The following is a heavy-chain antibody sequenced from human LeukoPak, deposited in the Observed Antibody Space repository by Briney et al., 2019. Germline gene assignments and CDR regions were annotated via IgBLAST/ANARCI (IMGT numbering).Heavy chain of an antibody. J-gene: IGHJ6*02. D-gene: IGHD2-15*01. V-gene: IGHV3-53*01. Sequence: GGSLRLSCAASGFTVSSSYMNWVRQAPGKGLEWVSTIYSGGRTFYADSVKGRFTLSRDSSENTLYLQMDSLRAEDTAVYYCARAGGYCSAGTCLPYNTDVWGQGTTVTVSS. CDR1: GFTVSSSY. CDR2: IYSGGRT. CDR3: ARAGGYCSAGTCLPYNTDV.